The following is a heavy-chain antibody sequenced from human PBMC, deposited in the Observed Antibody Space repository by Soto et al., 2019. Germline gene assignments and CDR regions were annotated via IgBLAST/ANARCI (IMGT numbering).Heavy chain of an antibody. J-gene: IGHJ4*02. CDR3: ARGGGNNRAVDY. CDR1: GFSLSTGAGG. CDR2: LYWDDDK. V-gene: IGHV2-5*02. Sequence: QITLKESGPALVKPTQTLTLTCTFSGFSLSTGAGGVGWIRQPPGKALEWLALLYWDDDKRYSPFLKCRLTITKDTSKNQVVLTVTNMDPVDTATYFCARGGGNNRAVDYWGQGTLVTVSS. D-gene: IGHD1-26*01.